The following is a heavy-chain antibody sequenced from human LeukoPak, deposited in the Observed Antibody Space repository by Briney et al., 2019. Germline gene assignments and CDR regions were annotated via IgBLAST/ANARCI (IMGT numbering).Heavy chain of an antibody. CDR1: GGSISSGSYY. CDR2: IYTSGST. CDR3: ARGHGDYYDSSGYYLLDY. J-gene: IGHJ4*02. Sequence: SETLSLTCTVSGGSISSGSYYWSWIRQPAGKGLEWIGRIYTSGSTNYNPSLKSRVTISVDTSKNQFSLKLSSVTAADTAVYYCARGHGDYYDSSGYYLLDYWGQGTLVTVSS. D-gene: IGHD3-22*01. V-gene: IGHV4-61*02.